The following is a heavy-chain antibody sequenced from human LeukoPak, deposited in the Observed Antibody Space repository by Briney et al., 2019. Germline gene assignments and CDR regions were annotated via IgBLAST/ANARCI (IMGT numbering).Heavy chain of an antibody. CDR1: GGSFSGYY. CDR3: ARGYRVQGAFDI. Sequence: SETLSLTCAVYGGSFSGYYWSWIPQPPGKGLEWIGEINHSGSTNYNPSLKSRVTISVDTSKNQFSLKLSSVTAADTAVYYCARGYRVQGAFDIWGQGTMVTVSS. V-gene: IGHV4-34*01. J-gene: IGHJ3*02. D-gene: IGHD5/OR15-5a*01. CDR2: INHSGST.